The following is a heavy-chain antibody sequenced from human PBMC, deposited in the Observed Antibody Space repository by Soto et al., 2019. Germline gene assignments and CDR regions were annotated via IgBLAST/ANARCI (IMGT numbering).Heavy chain of an antibody. J-gene: IGHJ4*02. CDR3: VRDSHGDY. V-gene: IGHV3-74*01. CDR2: IDHDGPT. Sequence: EVQLVESGGGLVQPGGSLRLSCAGSGFTFSNYWMHWVRQAPGKGPEWVSRIDHDGPTDYADSVRGRFTISRDNAENTLYLQMNSLRPEDTAVYYCVRDSHGDYWGKGTLVTVSS. CDR1: GFTFSNYW.